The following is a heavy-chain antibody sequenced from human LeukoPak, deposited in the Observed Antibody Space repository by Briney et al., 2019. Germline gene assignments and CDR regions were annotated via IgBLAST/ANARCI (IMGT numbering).Heavy chain of an antibody. CDR1: GFTFSSYA. Sequence: PGGSLRLSCAASGFTFSSYAMSWVRQAPGKGLEWVSAISGSGGPTYYADSVKGRFTISRDDSKNTLYLQMKTLRAEDTAVYYCAKDGAWLRFDDWGQGILVSVSS. J-gene: IGHJ4*02. D-gene: IGHD5-12*01. CDR3: AKDGAWLRFDD. V-gene: IGHV3-23*01. CDR2: ISGSGGPT.